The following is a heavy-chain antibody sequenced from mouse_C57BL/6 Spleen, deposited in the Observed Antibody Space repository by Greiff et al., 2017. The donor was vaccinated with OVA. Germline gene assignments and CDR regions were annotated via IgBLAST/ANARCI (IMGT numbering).Heavy chain of an antibody. D-gene: IGHD2-4*01. CDR2: ISYDGGN. J-gene: IGHJ4*01. CDR1: GYSITSGYF. CDR3: ARGDYGHHYYSMDY. Sequence: EVLLVESGPGLVKPSQSLSLTCSATGYSITSGYFRYLIRQSPGNQLEWMGYISYDGGNNYNPSFKNRISITRDTSKNQFFLNLNSVTTDDTATDDGARGDYGHHYYSMDYWGQGTSVTVSS. V-gene: IGHV3-6*01.